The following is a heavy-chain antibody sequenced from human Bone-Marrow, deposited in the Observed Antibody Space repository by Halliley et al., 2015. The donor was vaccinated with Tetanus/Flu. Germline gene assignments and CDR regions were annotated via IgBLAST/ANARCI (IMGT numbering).Heavy chain of an antibody. CDR1: GDSVSGNSAA. CDR2: TYYRSKWYN. J-gene: IGHJ4*02. CDR3: AGGSGTHYSLSEY. V-gene: IGHV6-1*01. Sequence: GLVKPSQTLSLTCAISGDSVSGNSAAWSWIRQSPSRGLEWLGWTYYRSKWYNEYALSVKSRIIISPDTSKNQFSLHLNSVTPEDTAVYYCAGGSGTHYSLSEYWGQGTLVTVSS. D-gene: IGHD1-26*01.